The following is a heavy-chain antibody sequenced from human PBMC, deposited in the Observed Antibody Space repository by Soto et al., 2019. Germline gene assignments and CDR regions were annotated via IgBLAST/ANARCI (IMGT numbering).Heavy chain of an antibody. Sequence: PGGSLRLSCAASGFTFSSYAMSWVRQAPGKGLEWVSAISGSGGSTYYADSVKGRFTISADIAETSVILQMNSLRDEDSAVYFCVRDRDLYRDMFHADLWGEGTLVTVSS. CDR1: GFTFSSYA. D-gene: IGHD3-10*02. CDR2: ISGSGGST. V-gene: IGHV3-23*01. CDR3: VRDRDLYRDMFHADL. J-gene: IGHJ4*01.